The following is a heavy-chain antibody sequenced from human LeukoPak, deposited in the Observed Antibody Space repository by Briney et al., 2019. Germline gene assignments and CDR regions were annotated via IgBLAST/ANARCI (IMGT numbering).Heavy chain of an antibody. D-gene: IGHD2-2*01. J-gene: IGHJ6*02. CDR3: ARDIVVVPAALMDV. CDR1: GDSVSSNSAA. CDR2: TYYRSKWYN. V-gene: IGHV6-1*01. Sequence: SSQTLSLTCAISGDSVSSNSAAWNWIRQSPSRGLKWLGKTYYRSKWYNDYAVSVKSRITINPDTSKNQFSLQLNSVTPEDTAVYYCARDIVVVPAALMDVWGQGTTVTVSS.